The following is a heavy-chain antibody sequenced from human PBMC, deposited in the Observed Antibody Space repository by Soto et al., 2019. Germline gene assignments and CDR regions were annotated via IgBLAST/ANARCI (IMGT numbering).Heavy chain of an antibody. CDR2: ISARGGCL. J-gene: IGHJ4*02. V-gene: IGHV3-23*01. Sequence: EVQLLESGGGLVQPGGSLRLSCAASGFSFSSYAMVWVRQAPGKGLEWGSVISARGGCLYFADSVKGRFTISRENSKTVLSVEVISLRAVDTATDFCAKGSIEYSASVDNWGQGTLVVVSS. D-gene: IGHD5-12*01. CDR3: AKGSIEYSASVDN. CDR1: GFSFSSYA.